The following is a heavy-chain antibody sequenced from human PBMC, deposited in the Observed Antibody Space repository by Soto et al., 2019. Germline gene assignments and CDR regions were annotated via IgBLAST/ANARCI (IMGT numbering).Heavy chain of an antibody. CDR1: GYTFTSYY. V-gene: IGHV1-46*01. J-gene: IGHJ6*02. CDR3: ASIFFIAAAGKPPSPDYYYGMDV. CDR2: INPSGGST. D-gene: IGHD6-13*01. Sequence: QVQLVQSGAEVKKPGASVKVSCKASGYTFTSYYMHWVRQAPGQGLEWMGIINPSGGSTSYAQKFQGRVTMTRDTSTSTVYMELSSLRSEDTAVYYCASIFFIAAAGKPPSPDYYYGMDVWGQGTTVTVSS.